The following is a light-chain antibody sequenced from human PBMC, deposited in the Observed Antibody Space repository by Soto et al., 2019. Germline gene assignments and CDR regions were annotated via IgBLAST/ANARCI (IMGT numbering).Light chain of an antibody. V-gene: IGKV3-20*01. CDR3: QHHGSSPPAWT. Sequence: ETVLTQSPGTLSLSPGERATLSCRASQSVSSSYLAWYQQKPGQAPRLLIHTASSRATGIPDRFSGSGSGTDFTLTISSLEPEDVAVYDSQHHGSSPPAWTFGQGTKVEIK. CDR2: TAS. CDR1: QSVSSSY. J-gene: IGKJ1*01.